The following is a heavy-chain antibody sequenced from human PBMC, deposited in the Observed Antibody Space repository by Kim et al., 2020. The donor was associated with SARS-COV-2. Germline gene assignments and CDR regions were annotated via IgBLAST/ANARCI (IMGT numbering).Heavy chain of an antibody. J-gene: IGHJ4*02. CDR1: GIAFGDYP. D-gene: IGHD5-12*01. Sequence: GGSLRLSFSASGIAFGDYPMSWVRQAPGKGLEWIGFIRSEGFGGTPEYAASVKGRFTISRDDSKNIAYLQMNSLKTEDTAVYYCTTGGYDYFTFDYWGRGTLVTVSS. CDR2: IRSEGFGGTP. V-gene: IGHV3-49*04. CDR3: TTGGYDYFTFDY.